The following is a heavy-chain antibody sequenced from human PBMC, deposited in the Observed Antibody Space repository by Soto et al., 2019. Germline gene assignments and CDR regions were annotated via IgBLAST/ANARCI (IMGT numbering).Heavy chain of an antibody. CDR2: IYHSGST. D-gene: IGHD2-15*01. Sequence: ASETLSLTCAVSGGSIISGGYSWSWIRQPPGKGLEWIGYIYHSGSTYYNPSLKSRVTISVDRSKNQFSLKLSSVTAADTAVYYCARVIGIGDNWFDPWGQGTLVTVSS. J-gene: IGHJ5*02. V-gene: IGHV4-30-2*01. CDR1: GGSIISGGYS. CDR3: ARVIGIGDNWFDP.